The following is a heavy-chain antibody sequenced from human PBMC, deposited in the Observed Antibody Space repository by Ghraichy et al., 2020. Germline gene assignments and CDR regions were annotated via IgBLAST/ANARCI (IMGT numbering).Heavy chain of an antibody. Sequence: GGSLRLSCAASGFTFSSYSMNWVRQAPGKGLEWVSYISSSSSTIYYADSVKGRFTISRDNAKNSLYLQMNSLRDEDTDVYYCARFLNDYYYDSSGYYRIFDYWGQGTLVTVSS. CDR1: GFTFSSYS. D-gene: IGHD3-22*01. CDR2: ISSSSSTI. V-gene: IGHV3-48*02. J-gene: IGHJ4*02. CDR3: ARFLNDYYYDSSGYYRIFDY.